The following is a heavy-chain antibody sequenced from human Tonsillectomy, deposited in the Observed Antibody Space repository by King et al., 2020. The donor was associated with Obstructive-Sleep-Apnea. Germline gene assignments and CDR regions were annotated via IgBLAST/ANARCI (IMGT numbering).Heavy chain of an antibody. Sequence: MQLQESGPGLVKPSETLSLTCTVSGGSISSYFWSWIRQPPGKGLECIGYIYYSWSTNYNPSPKSRVTISVDTSKNQFSLKLSSVTAADTAVYYWARHPYDSNDWVQFYFDYWGQGTLVTVSS. CDR3: ARHPYDSNDWVQFYFDY. CDR2: IYYSWST. J-gene: IGHJ4*02. V-gene: IGHV4-59*08. CDR1: GGSISSYF. D-gene: IGHD3-22*01.